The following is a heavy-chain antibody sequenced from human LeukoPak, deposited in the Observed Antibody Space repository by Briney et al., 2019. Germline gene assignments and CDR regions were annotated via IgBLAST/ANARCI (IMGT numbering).Heavy chain of an antibody. J-gene: IGHJ5*02. D-gene: IGHD2-2*01. CDR3: ARALPRGYCSRTSCYRAPFDP. CDR1: GGSFSGNY. Sequence: SETLSLTCSVYGGSFSGNYWSWLRQPPGKGLEWIREINHSGSTNYNPSLKSRVTISVDTSKNQFSLKLSSVTAADTAVYYCARALPRGYCSRTSCYRAPFDPWGQGTLVTVSS. CDR2: INHSGST. V-gene: IGHV4-34*01.